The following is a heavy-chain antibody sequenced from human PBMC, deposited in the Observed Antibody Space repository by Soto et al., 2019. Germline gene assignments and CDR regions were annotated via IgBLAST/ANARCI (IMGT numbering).Heavy chain of an antibody. CDR2: ISAAGRTT. CDR1: GFTCSSYG. D-gene: IGHD6-13*01. V-gene: IGHV3-30*18. Sequence: QVQLVESGGGVVQPGRSLRLSCSASGFTCSSYGMHLVRQAPGKGLEWVAVISAAGRTTYYADSVKGRFTISRDNSKSTLDRQMNSLRAEDTAVYYCANEGSTSKFAFDILGQGTMVTVSS. J-gene: IGHJ3*02. CDR3: ANEGSTSKFAFDI.